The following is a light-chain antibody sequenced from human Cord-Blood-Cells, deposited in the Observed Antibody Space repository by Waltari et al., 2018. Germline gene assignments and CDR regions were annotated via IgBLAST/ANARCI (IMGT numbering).Light chain of an antibody. CDR1: QSISSY. V-gene: IGKV1-39*01. Sequence: DIQMTQSPSSLSASVGDRVTITCRASQSISSYLNWYQQKPGKAPKLLIYAASSLQSGVPPRFSGSGSGTDFTLTISSLQPEDFATYYCQQSYSTPWTFGQVTKEEIK. CDR3: QQSYSTPWT. J-gene: IGKJ1*01. CDR2: AAS.